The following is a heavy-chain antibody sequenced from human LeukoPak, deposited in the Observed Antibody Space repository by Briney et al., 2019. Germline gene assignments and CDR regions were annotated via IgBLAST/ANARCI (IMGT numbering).Heavy chain of an antibody. CDR1: GYTFTRYY. J-gene: IGHJ4*02. D-gene: IGHD3-3*01. CDR3: ARRGRITIFGVVPEVDY. Sequence: ASVKVSCKASGYTFTRYYMHWVRQAPGQGLEWMGWINPNSGGTNYAQKFQGRVTMTRDTSISTAYMELSRLRSDDTAVYYCARRGRITIFGVVPEVDYWGQGTLVTVSS. CDR2: INPNSGGT. V-gene: IGHV1-2*02.